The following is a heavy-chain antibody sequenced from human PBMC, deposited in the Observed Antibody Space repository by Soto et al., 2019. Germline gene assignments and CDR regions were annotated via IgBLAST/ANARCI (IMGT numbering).Heavy chain of an antibody. J-gene: IGHJ6*02. CDR3: AKDYQTNTIPPGYYGMDV. CDR1: GFTFSSYA. D-gene: IGHD3-3*01. Sequence: GGSLRLSCAASGFTFSSYAMSWVRQAPGKGLEWVSAISGSGGSTYYADSVKGRFTISRDNSKNTLYLQMNSLRAEDTAVYYCAKDYQTNTIPPGYYGMDVWGQGPTVTVS. V-gene: IGHV3-23*01. CDR2: ISGSGGST.